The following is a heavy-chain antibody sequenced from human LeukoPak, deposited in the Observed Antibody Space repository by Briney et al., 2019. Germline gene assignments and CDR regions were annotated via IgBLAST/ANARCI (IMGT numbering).Heavy chain of an antibody. CDR1: GFNFSIYG. CDR2: IWFDGSIK. Sequence: PGRSLRLSCAASGFNFSIYGMHWVRQAPGMGLEWVAVIWFDGSIKYYADSVKGRFTISRDNSENMLFLQMNSLTAEDTAVYYCGRWALDYWGQGTVVTVSS. J-gene: IGHJ4*02. CDR3: GRWALDY. V-gene: IGHV3-33*01.